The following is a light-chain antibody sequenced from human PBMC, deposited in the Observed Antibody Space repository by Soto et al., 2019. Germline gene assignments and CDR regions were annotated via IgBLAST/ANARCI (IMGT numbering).Light chain of an antibody. CDR1: QSVSSY. V-gene: IGKV3-11*01. J-gene: IGKJ4*01. CDR3: QQRSNWT. CDR2: DAS. Sequence: EIVLTQSPATLSLSPGERATLSCRACQSVSSYLAWYQQKPGQAPRLLIYDASNRATGIPARFSGSGSGTDFTLTISSLEPEDFAVYYCQQRSNWTFGGGTKVEIK.